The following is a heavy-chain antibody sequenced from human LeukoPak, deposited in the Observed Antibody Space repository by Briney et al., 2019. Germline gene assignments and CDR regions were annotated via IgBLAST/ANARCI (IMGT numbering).Heavy chain of an antibody. J-gene: IGHJ5*02. D-gene: IGHD6-19*01. V-gene: IGHV1-18*01. CDR1: GYPFTSYG. Sequence: PRASVKVSCKASGYPFTSYGISWVRQAPGQGLEWMGWISAYNGNTNYAQKLQGRVTMTTDTSTSTAYMELRSLRSDDTAVYYCARGGRIAVAGTVFDPWGQGTLVTVSS. CDR3: ARGGRIAVAGTVFDP. CDR2: ISAYNGNT.